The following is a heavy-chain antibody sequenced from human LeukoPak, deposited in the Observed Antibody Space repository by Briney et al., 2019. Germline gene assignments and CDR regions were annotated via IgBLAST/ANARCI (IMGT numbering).Heavy chain of an antibody. CDR2: IYYSGST. D-gene: IGHD6-19*01. V-gene: IGHV4-39*02. CDR1: GGSISSSNYY. Sequence: SETLSLTCTVSGGSISSSNYYWGWIRQPPGKGLEWIASIYYSGSTYYNPSLKSRVTISVDTSKNQFSLKLYSVTAADTAVYYCAREGAVAPYYYYYMDVWGKGTTVTVSS. J-gene: IGHJ6*03. CDR3: AREGAVAPYYYYYMDV.